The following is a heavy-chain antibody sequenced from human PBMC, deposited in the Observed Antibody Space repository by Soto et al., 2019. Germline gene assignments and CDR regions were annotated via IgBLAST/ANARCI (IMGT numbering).Heavy chain of an antibody. CDR2: LSSSSSYI. Sequence: GGSLRLSCAASGFTFSSYSMNWVRQAPGKGLEWVSSLSSSSSYIYYTDSVKGRFTISRDNAKNSLYLQMNSLSAEDTAVYYCARGALFFRSYYYYMDVWGKGTTVTVSS. J-gene: IGHJ6*03. CDR1: GFTFSSYS. CDR3: ARGALFFRSYYYYMDV. D-gene: IGHD1-26*01. V-gene: IGHV3-21*01.